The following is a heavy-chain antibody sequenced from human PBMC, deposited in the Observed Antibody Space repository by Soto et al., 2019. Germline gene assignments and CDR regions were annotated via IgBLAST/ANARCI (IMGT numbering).Heavy chain of an antibody. CDR3: ARLSGAGYYNF. D-gene: IGHD3-9*01. CDR2: ISISGTTI. V-gene: IGHV3-11*01. CDR1: GFTLSDYY. Sequence: QVQLVESGGGLVKPGGSLRLSCAASGFTLSDYYMTWIRQAPGKGLEWVSDISISGTTIHYADSVRGRFTISRDNAKNLLWLQMNTLSAEDTGVYYCARLSGAGYYNFWGQGAMVTVAS. J-gene: IGHJ4*02.